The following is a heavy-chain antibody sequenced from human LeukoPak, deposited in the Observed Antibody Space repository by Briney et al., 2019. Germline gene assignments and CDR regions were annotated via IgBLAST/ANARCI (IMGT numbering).Heavy chain of an antibody. CDR1: GYTLTELS. D-gene: IGHD2-2*02. CDR2: FDPEDGET. Sequence: ASVKVSCRVSGYTLTELSMHWVRQAPGKGLEWMGGFDPEDGETIYAQKFQGRVTMTEDTSTDTAYMELSSLRSEDTAVYYCATRRYPLGAFDIWGQGTMVTVSS. V-gene: IGHV1-24*01. CDR3: ATRRYPLGAFDI. J-gene: IGHJ3*02.